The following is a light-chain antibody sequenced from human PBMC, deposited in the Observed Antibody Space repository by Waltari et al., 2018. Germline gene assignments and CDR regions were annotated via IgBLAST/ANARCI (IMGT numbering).Light chain of an antibody. CDR2: LGS. J-gene: IGKJ2*01. CDR1: QSLLHSNGYNY. V-gene: IGKV2-28*01. Sequence: ISCRSSQSLLHSNGYNYLDWYLQKPGQSPQLLIYLGSNRASGVPDRFSGSGSGTDFTLKISRVEAEDVGVYYCMQALQTPSFGQGTKLEIK. CDR3: MQALQTPS.